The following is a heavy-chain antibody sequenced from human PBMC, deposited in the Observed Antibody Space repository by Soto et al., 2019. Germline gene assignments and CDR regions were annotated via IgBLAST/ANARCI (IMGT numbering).Heavy chain of an antibody. V-gene: IGHV5-10-1*01. J-gene: IGHJ6*02. CDR3: ARGTTVDPLSYYYYGMDV. Sequence: PGESLKISCKGSGYSFTSYWISWVRQMPGKGLEWMGRIDPSDSYTNYSPSFQGHVTISADKSISTAYLQWSSLKASDTAMYYCARGTTVDPLSYYYYGMDVWGQGTTVTV. CDR1: GYSFTSYW. D-gene: IGHD4-17*01. CDR2: IDPSDSYT.